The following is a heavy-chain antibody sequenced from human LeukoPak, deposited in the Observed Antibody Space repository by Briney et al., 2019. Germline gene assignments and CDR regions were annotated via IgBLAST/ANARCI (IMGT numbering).Heavy chain of an antibody. CDR1: GFTFSSYS. V-gene: IGHV3-21*04. Sequence: PGGSLRLSCAASGFTFSSYSMNWVRQAPGKRLEWVSAISSSSSYIYYTHSMQGRFTISTDNANNSPYLQMNSLRAGDTAVYYFARTLPAIAASGKSPESLQHWGQGTMVTVSS. CDR2: ISSSSSYI. CDR3: ARTLPAIAASGKSPESLQH. J-gene: IGHJ1*01. D-gene: IGHD6-13*01.